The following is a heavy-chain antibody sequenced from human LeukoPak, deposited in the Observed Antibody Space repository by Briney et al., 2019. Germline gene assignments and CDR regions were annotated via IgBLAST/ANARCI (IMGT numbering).Heavy chain of an antibody. CDR1: GFTFSSYS. D-gene: IGHD3-10*01. CDR2: INSGGDVR. J-gene: IGHJ5*02. CDR3: ARDRGINWFDP. V-gene: IGHV3-48*04. Sequence: GGSLRLSCAASGFTFSSYSMNWVRQAPGRGLEWVSYINSGGDVRYYADSLKGRFTISRDNAKNSLYLQMNSLRAEDTAVYFCARDRGINWFDPWGQGTLVTVSS.